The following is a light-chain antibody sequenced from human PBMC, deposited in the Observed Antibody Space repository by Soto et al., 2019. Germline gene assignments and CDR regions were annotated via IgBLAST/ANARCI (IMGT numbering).Light chain of an antibody. J-gene: IGLJ1*01. CDR1: SRDVGSYNL. CDR3: CSFAGSSTYV. CDR2: EGT. V-gene: IGLV2-23*01. Sequence: QSVLTQPASVSGSPGQSITISCTGTSRDVGSYNLVSWYQQHPGNAPKLIIYEGTKRPSGVSYRFSGSKSGNTASLTISGLQEEAEGDYHCCSFAGSSTYVFGTGTKLTVL.